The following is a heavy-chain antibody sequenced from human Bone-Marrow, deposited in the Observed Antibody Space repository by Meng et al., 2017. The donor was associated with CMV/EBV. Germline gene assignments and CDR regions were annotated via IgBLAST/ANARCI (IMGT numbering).Heavy chain of an antibody. D-gene: IGHD3-16*01. J-gene: IGHJ4*02. CDR3: ARARGPNY. V-gene: IGHV3-7*02. CDR1: GFTFTSYW. CDR2: IKPDGSEK. Sequence: GESLKISLAASGFTFTSYWMTWVRQAPGKGLEWVANIKPDGSEKYCVDSVKGRFTISRDNAKNSLYMQMNNLRAEDTAVYYCARARGPNYWGQGTLVNVSS.